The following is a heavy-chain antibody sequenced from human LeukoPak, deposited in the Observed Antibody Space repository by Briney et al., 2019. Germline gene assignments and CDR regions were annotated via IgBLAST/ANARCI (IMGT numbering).Heavy chain of an antibody. D-gene: IGHD6-19*01. CDR1: GGSISSGGYS. CDR2: IYHSGST. Sequence: PSETLSLTCAVSGGSISSGGYSWSWIRQPPGKGLEWIGYIYHSGSTYYNPSLKSRVTISVDRSKNQFSLKLSSVTAADTAVYYCARDGSGWYAGYFDLWGRGTLVTVSS. CDR3: ARDGSGWYAGYFDL. V-gene: IGHV4-30-2*01. J-gene: IGHJ2*01.